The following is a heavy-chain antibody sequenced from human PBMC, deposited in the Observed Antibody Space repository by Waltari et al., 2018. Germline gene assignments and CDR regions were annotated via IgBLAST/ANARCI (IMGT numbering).Heavy chain of an antibody. V-gene: IGHV1-69*05. CDR2: IIPIFGTA. CDR3: ARGFRYCGGDCYPFDY. D-gene: IGHD2-21*01. J-gene: IGHJ4*02. CDR1: GGTFSSYA. Sequence: QVQLVQSGAEVKKPGSSVKVSCKASGGTFSSYAISWVRQATGQGLEWMGGIIPIFGTANYAQKFQGRVTITTDESTSTAYMELSSLRSEDTAVYYCARGFRYCGGDCYPFDYWGQGTLVTVSS.